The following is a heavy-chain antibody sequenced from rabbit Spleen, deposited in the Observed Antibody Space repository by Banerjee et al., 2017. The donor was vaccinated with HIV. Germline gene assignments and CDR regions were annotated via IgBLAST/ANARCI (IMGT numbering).Heavy chain of an antibody. CDR3: ARDLDDVIGWNFGW. CDR1: GFDLSSEYF. CDR2: IATGSGNT. D-gene: IGHD4-1*01. Sequence: QEQLEESGGGLAKPGASLTLTCTASGFDLSSEYFMCWVRQAPGKGLEWIGCIATGSGNTWYANWAKGRFTISKTSSIMVTLQMTSLTAADTATYFCARDLDDVIGWNFGWWGPGTLVTVS. J-gene: IGHJ4*01. V-gene: IGHV1S45*01.